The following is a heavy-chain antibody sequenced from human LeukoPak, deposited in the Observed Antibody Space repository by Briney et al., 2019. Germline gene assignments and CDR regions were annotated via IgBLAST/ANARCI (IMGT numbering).Heavy chain of an antibody. D-gene: IGHD1-26*01. Sequence: PGGSLRLSCAASGFTFSSYGMHWVRQAPGKGLEWVAVIWYDGSNKYYADSVKGRFTISRDNSKNTLYLQMNSLRAEDTAVYYCARHSSGSYYYFDYWGQGTLVTVSS. V-gene: IGHV3-33*01. CDR3: ARHSSGSYYYFDY. CDR2: IWYDGSNK. J-gene: IGHJ4*02. CDR1: GFTFSSYG.